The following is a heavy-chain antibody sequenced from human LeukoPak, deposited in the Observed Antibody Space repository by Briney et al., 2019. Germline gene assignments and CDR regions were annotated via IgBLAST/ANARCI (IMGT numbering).Heavy chain of an antibody. Sequence: GGSLRLSCAASGFTFDDYAMHRVRQAPGKGLEWVSLISWDGGSTHYADSVKGRFTISRDNSKNSLYLQMNSLRAEDTALYYCAKDIRGSTSWYGLDYWGQGTLVTVSS. D-gene: IGHD6-13*01. CDR2: ISWDGGST. CDR1: GFTFDDYA. V-gene: IGHV3-43D*03. CDR3: AKDIRGSTSWYGLDY. J-gene: IGHJ4*02.